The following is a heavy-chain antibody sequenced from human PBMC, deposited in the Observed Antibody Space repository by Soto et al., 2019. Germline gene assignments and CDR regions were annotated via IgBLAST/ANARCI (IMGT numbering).Heavy chain of an antibody. J-gene: IGHJ4*02. CDR2: ISVGSSAI. CDR1: GFTFSSYS. CDR3: AREDGYCSAGSCYSLFDY. D-gene: IGHD2-15*01. Sequence: EVQLVESGGGLVQPGGSLRHSCAASGFTFSSYSMNWVRQAPGKGLEWVSYISVGSSAIYYADSVMGRFTISRDKAKNSLYLQMNSLRAEDTAVYYCAREDGYCSAGSCYSLFDYWGQGTLVTVSS. V-gene: IGHV3-48*01.